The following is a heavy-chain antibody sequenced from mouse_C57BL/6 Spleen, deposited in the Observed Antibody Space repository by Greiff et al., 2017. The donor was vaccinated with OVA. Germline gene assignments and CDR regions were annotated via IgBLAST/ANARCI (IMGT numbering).Heavy chain of an antibody. CDR1: GYTFTSYW. J-gene: IGHJ2*01. D-gene: IGHD1-1*01. Sequence: VQLQQSGAELAKPGASVKLSCKASGYTFTSYWMHWVKQRPGQGLEWIGYINPSSGYTKYNQKFKDQATLTADKSSSTAYMQLSSLTYEDSAVYDCARAEITTVVATDYLDYWGQGTTLTVSS. CDR2: INPSSGYT. V-gene: IGHV1-7*01. CDR3: ARAEITTVVATDYLDY.